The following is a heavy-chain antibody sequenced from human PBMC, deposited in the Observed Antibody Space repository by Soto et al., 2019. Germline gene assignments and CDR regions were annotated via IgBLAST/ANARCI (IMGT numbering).Heavy chain of an antibody. V-gene: IGHV1-8*01. CDR2: MNPSSGNT. CDR3: ARDFGSSSGCFDP. D-gene: IGHD6-6*01. CDR1: GYTFTSYD. J-gene: IGHJ5*02. Sequence: QVQLVQSGAEVKKPGASVKVSCKASGYTFTSYDLNWVRQATGRGLEWMGWMNPSSGNTGFAQKFQGRVTMTRNTYISTAYMELSSLRSEDTAVYYCARDFGSSSGCFDPWGQGTLVTVSS.